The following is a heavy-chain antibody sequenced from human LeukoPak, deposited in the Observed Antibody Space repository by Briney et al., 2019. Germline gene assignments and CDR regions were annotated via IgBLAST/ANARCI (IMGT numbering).Heavy chain of an antibody. D-gene: IGHD3-3*01. J-gene: IGHJ1*01. Sequence: GGSLRLSCAASGFTFSSYGMHWVRQAPGKGLEWVAFIRYDGSNKYYADSVKGRFTISRDNSKNTLYVQMNSLRAEDTAVYYCAKGEYYDFWSGFDWGQGTLVTVSP. CDR3: AKGEYYDFWSGFD. CDR1: GFTFSSYG. V-gene: IGHV3-30*02. CDR2: IRYDGSNK.